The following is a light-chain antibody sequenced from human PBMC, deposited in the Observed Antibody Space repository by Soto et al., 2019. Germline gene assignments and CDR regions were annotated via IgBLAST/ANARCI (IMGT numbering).Light chain of an antibody. CDR2: HAS. CDR1: LSISNW. Sequence: DIQMNQSPSTLPASVGDRVTITCRASLSISNWLAWYQQKPETTPKLLIYHASTLESGVPSRFSGSGSGTEFTLTISSLQPDDFATYYCHQYNSYSRTFGQGSTV. CDR3: HQYNSYSRT. V-gene: IGKV1-5*01. J-gene: IGKJ1*01.